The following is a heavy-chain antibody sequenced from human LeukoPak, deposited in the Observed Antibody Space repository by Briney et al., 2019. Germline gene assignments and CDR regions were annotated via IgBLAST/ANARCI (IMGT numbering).Heavy chain of an antibody. CDR3: ASESPPLDYDFWSGYYSSSGYYYGMDV. J-gene: IGHJ6*02. V-gene: IGHV1-2*02. Sequence: ASVKVSFTGSGYTFTVYYMHWVRQGPGQGLEWMGWINPNSGGTNYTQKFQGRVSITRDTSISTAYMELSRLRSDHPPVYYCASESPPLDYDFWSGYYSSSGYYYGMDVWGQGTTVTVSS. D-gene: IGHD3-3*01. CDR2: INPNSGGT. CDR1: GYTFTVYY.